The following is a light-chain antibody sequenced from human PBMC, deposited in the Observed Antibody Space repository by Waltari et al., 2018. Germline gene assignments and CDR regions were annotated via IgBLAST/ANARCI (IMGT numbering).Light chain of an antibody. Sequence: DIQMTQSPSTLSASVGDRVTITCRASQSIVGWLAWYQQKPGKAPNLLIYTAANLESGVPPRFSGSGSGTEFTLTISSLQTDDFATYYCQQYKSYSRTFGQGTKVEIK. J-gene: IGKJ1*01. CDR3: QQYKSYSRT. CDR2: TAA. V-gene: IGKV1-5*03. CDR1: QSIVGW.